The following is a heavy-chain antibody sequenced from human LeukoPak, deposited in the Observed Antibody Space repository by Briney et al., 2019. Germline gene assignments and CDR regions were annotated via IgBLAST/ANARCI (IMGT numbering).Heavy chain of an antibody. CDR2: ISAYNGNT. J-gene: IGHJ3*02. D-gene: IGHD6-19*01. CDR3: ARGRRIAVAALRNAFDI. CDR1: GYTFTSYG. V-gene: IGHV1-18*01. Sequence: ASVKVSCKASGYTFTSYGISWVRQAPGQGLEWMGWISAYNGNTNCAQKLQGRVTMTTDTSTSTAYMELRSLRSDDTAVYYYARGRRIAVAALRNAFDIWGQGTMVTVSS.